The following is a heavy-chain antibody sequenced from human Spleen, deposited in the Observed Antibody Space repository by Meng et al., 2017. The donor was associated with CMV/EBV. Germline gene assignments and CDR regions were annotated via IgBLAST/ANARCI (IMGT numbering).Heavy chain of an antibody. CDR3: ARELQLERRNWFDP. D-gene: IGHD1-1*01. CDR1: GGTFSSYA. V-gene: IGHV1-69*05. CDR2: IIHIFGTA. J-gene: IGHJ5*02. Sequence: ASGGTFSSYAISWVRHAPGKGLEWMGGIIHIFGTANYAQKFQGRVTITTDESTSTAYMELSSLRSEDTAVYYCARELQLERRNWFDPWGQGTLVTVSS.